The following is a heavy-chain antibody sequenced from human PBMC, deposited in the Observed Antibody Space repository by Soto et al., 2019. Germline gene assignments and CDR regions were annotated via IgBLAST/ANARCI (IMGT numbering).Heavy chain of an antibody. Sequence: GASVKVSCKASGGTFSSYAISWVRQAPGQGLEWMGGIIPIFGTANYAQKFQGRVTITADESTSTAYMELSSLRSEDTAVYYCARDFTRYSSGFYYYYGMDVWGQGTTVTVS. V-gene: IGHV1-69*13. CDR2: IIPIFGTA. D-gene: IGHD6-19*01. CDR1: GGTFSSYA. J-gene: IGHJ6*02. CDR3: ARDFTRYSSGFYYYYGMDV.